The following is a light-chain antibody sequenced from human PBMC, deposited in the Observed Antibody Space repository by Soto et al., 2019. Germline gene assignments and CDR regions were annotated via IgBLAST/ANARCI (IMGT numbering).Light chain of an antibody. J-gene: IGLJ2*01. CDR2: SNN. CDR1: SFNIGSST. CDR3: AAWDGSLSGFVV. V-gene: IGLV1-44*01. Sequence: QSVLSQPPSASGTPGQRVTISCSGNSFNIGSSTVNWYQHLPGAAPKLLIYSNNQRPSGVPDRFSGSKSGTSASLAISGLQSEDEADYYCAAWDGSLSGFVVFGGGTKLTV.